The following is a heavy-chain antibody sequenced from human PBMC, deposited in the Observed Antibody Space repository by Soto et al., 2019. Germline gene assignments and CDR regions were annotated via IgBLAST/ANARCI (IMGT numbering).Heavy chain of an antibody. CDR1: GYRFTSYG. D-gene: IGHD3-22*01. Sequence: QAQLVQSGPEVKKPGASVKVSCKASGYRFTSYGISWVRQAPGQGLEWLGWISAYDDNTKYAQTLQGRVSMSTDTFTNTAYMELRSLRSDDTAMYYCARGGYYDSSGSRNYHYYGMNVWCQGTTVTVSS. CDR2: ISAYDDNT. V-gene: IGHV1-18*01. J-gene: IGHJ6*02. CDR3: ARGGYYDSSGSRNYHYYGMNV.